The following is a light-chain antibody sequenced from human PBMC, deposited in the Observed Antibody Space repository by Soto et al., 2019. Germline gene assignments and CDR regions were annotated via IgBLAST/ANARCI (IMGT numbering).Light chain of an antibody. CDR1: QSVSSY. Sequence: EIVVTQSPPTLSLSPGARADLCFRASQSVSSYVAWDQQKPGQAPRLLIDDASNRATGIPARGSGSGSGTDCTLTSSSLEPEDFAVYDCQQRSNWPFTFGGGTKVDIK. CDR2: DAS. J-gene: IGKJ4*01. V-gene: IGKV3-11*01. CDR3: QQRSNWPFT.